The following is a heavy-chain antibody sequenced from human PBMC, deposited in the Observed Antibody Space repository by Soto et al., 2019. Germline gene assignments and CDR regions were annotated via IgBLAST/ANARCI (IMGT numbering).Heavy chain of an antibody. CDR2: SSGSGGST. V-gene: IGHV3-23*01. CDR1: GFTFSNYA. Sequence: GESLSLSCAASGFTFSNYALNWVCQASGAGLERVSTSSGSGGSTYYADSMKGRFSIARDNSKNTLYLQMNSLRAEDTAVYDGAKDLLPRQAVYCYYGMDVWGQGTTVTVSS. CDR3: AKDLLPRQAVYCYYGMDV. J-gene: IGHJ6*02.